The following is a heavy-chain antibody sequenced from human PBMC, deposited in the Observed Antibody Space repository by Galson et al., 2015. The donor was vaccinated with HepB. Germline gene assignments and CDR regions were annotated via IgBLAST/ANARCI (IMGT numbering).Heavy chain of an antibody. Sequence: SVKVSCKVSGYTLTELSMHWVRQAPGKGLEWMGGFDPEDGETIYAQKFQGRVTMTEDTSTDTAYMELSSLRSEDTAVYYCATDEVVRGVNTPHAFDIWGQGTMVTVSS. CDR2: FDPEDGET. V-gene: IGHV1-24*01. CDR1: GYTLTELS. CDR3: ATDEVVRGVNTPHAFDI. J-gene: IGHJ3*02. D-gene: IGHD3-10*01.